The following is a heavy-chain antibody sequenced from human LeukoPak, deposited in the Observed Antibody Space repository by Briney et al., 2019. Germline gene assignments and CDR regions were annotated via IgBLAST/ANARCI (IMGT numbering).Heavy chain of an antibody. CDR1: GGSISNSNFY. V-gene: IGHV4-39*07. D-gene: IGHD3-22*01. Sequence: PSETLSLTCTVSGGSISNSNFYWGWIRQPPGKGLEWIGSIYYSGITYYNPSLKSRVTISVDTSKNQFSLKLSSVTAADTAVYYCARGPYYYDSSGYYGSYWFDPWGQGTLVTVSS. J-gene: IGHJ5*02. CDR3: ARGPYYYDSSGYYGSYWFDP. CDR2: IYYSGIT.